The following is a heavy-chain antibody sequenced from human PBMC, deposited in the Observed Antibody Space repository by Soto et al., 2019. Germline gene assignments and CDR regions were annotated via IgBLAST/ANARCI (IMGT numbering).Heavy chain of an antibody. Sequence: HPGGSLRLSCAASGFTFSSYAMSWVRQAPGKGLEWVSAISGSGGSTYYADSVKGRFTISRDNSKNTLYLQMNSLRAEDTAVYYCAKLIVVVVAATRALDYWGQGTLVTVSS. CDR3: AKLIVVVVAATRALDY. V-gene: IGHV3-23*01. CDR2: ISGSGGST. J-gene: IGHJ4*02. CDR1: GFTFSSYA. D-gene: IGHD2-15*01.